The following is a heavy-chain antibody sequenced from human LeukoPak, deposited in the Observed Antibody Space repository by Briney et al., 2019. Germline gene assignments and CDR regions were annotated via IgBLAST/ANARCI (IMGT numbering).Heavy chain of an antibody. CDR1: GFTFTDYW. D-gene: IGHD3-16*01. CDR3: ARAGAYRFDY. J-gene: IGHJ4*02. Sequence: GGSLRLSCAASGFTFTDYWMHWVRQAPGKGLVWVSIINTDTRGTYYADSVKGRFTISRDNAKKTLSLQMNSLRAEDTAVYYCARAGAYRFDYWGQGTLVTVSS. V-gene: IGHV3-74*01. CDR2: INTDTRGT.